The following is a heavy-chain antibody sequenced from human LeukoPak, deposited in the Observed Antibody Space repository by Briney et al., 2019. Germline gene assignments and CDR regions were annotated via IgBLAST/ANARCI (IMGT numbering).Heavy chain of an antibody. D-gene: IGHD6-6*01. CDR2: INHSGST. CDR3: ARFLEYSSSKPPN. CDR1: GGSFSGYY. V-gene: IGHV4-34*01. J-gene: IGHJ4*02. Sequence: PSETLSLTCAVYGGSFSGYYWSWIRQPPGKGLGWIGEINHSGSTNYNPSLKSRGTISVDTSKNQFSLKLSSVTPADTAVYYCARFLEYSSSKPPNWGQGTLVTVSS.